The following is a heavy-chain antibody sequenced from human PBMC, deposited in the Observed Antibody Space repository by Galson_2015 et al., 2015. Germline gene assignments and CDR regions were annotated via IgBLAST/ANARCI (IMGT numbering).Heavy chain of an antibody. CDR1: GFTFSSYG. D-gene: IGHD2-2*01. Sequence: SLRLSCAASGFTFSSYGMHWVRQAPGKGLEWVSRINSDGSSTSYADSVKGRFTISRDNAKNTLYLQMNSLRAEDTAVYYCSRQLPSRYYYYGMDVWGQGTTVTVSS. V-gene: IGHV3-74*01. CDR3: SRQLPSRYYYYGMDV. CDR2: INSDGSST. J-gene: IGHJ6*02.